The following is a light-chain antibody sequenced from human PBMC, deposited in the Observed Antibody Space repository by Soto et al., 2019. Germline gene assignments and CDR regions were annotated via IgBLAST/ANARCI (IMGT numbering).Light chain of an antibody. CDR1: QSVSISY. Sequence: IVLTQSPGTLSLSPGERATLSCRASQSVSISYSAWYQQKPGQAPRLLIYGASARATGIPDRFSGSGSGTDFTLTISRLEPEDSAVYYCQQWGNTPRVTFGGGTKVDIK. V-gene: IGKV3-20*01. J-gene: IGKJ4*01. CDR3: QQWGNTPRVT. CDR2: GAS.